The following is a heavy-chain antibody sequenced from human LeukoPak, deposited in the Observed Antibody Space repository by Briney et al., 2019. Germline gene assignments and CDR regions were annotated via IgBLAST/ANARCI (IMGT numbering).Heavy chain of an antibody. CDR2: ISGDGEST. CDR3: AKDRDCSSTGCYVFAD. CDR1: GVTLRNYA. J-gene: IGHJ4*02. V-gene: IGHV3-23*01. D-gene: IGHD2-2*01. Sequence: GGSLRLSCVASGVTLRNYAMTWIRQAPGKGLQWVSVISGDGESTYYADSVRGRFTISRDNSKNTMYLQMNNLRAEDTAIYYCAKDRDCSSTGCYVFADWGQGTLVTVSS.